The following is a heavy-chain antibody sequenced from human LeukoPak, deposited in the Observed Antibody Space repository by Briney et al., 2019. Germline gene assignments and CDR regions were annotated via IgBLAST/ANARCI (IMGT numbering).Heavy chain of an antibody. CDR2: INPSGGST. V-gene: IGHV1-46*01. Sequence: GASVKVSCKASGHTFTSNYMHWVRQAPGQGLEWMGIINPSGGSTSYAQKFQGRVTMTRDTSTSTVYMELSRLRSDDTAVYYCARERAAAGSSGGSGYYYYGMDVWGQGTTVTVSS. J-gene: IGHJ6*02. CDR1: GHTFTSNY. CDR3: ARERAAAGSSGGSGYYYYGMDV. D-gene: IGHD6-13*01.